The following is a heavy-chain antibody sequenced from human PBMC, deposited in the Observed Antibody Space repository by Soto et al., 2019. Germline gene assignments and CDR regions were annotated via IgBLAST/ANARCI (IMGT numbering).Heavy chain of an antibody. J-gene: IGHJ5*02. CDR1: GGSISSYY. D-gene: IGHD3-16*01. CDR3: ASLDLGWGWFDP. V-gene: IGHV4-59*01. Sequence: QVQLQESGPGLVKPSETLSLTCTVSGGSISSYYWSWIRQPPGKGLEWIGYIYYSGSTNYNPSLKSRVTISVDTSKNQFSLKLSSVTAADTAVYYCASLDLGWGWFDPWGQGTLVTVSS. CDR2: IYYSGST.